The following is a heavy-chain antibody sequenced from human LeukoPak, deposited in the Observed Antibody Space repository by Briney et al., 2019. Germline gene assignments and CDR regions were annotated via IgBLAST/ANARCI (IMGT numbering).Heavy chain of an antibody. CDR3: ARDMSGSYYGYFDY. Sequence: GGSLRLSCAASGFTFRSYAMHWVRQAPGKGLEWVILISYDGSTKYYADSVKGRFTISRDNSKNTLSLEMNSLTVEDTAVYYCARDMSGSYYGYFDYWGQVTQVTVSS. J-gene: IGHJ4*02. V-gene: IGHV3-30*04. CDR2: ISYDGSTK. CDR1: GFTFRSYA. D-gene: IGHD1-26*01.